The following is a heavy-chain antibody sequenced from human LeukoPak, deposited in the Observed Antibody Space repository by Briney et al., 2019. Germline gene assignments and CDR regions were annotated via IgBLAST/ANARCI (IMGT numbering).Heavy chain of an antibody. D-gene: IGHD1-26*01. CDR3: ARGRGSLPFDY. J-gene: IGHJ4*02. CDR2: ISTSSYM. CDR1: GFTFTTYS. V-gene: IGHV3-21*01. Sequence: GGSLRLSCAASGFTFTTYSLTWLRQAPGKGLQWVSSISTSSYMYYAESLKGRFTISRDNAKNSLYLQMNSLRAEDTAVYYCARGRGSLPFDYWGQGTLVTVSP.